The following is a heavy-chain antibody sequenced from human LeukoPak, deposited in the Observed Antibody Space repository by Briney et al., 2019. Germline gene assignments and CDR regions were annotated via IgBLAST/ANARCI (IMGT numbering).Heavy chain of an antibody. CDR1: GYTFTTYH. Sequence: ASVKVSCKTSGYTFTTYHINWVRQATGKGLEWLGWMNPYSGDRGYAQKFQGRLSITSDTSIRTAYMELSSLRSDDTAVYFCARTTSLTASGYDYWGQGTLVTVSS. V-gene: IGHV1-8*03. D-gene: IGHD4-17*01. J-gene: IGHJ4*02. CDR2: MNPYSGDR. CDR3: ARTTSLTASGYDY.